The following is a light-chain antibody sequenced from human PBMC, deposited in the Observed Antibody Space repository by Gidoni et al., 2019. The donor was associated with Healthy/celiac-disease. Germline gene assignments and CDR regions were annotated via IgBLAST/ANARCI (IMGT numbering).Light chain of an antibody. CDR2: AAS. CDR1: QSISTY. CDR3: QQSYSTPT. J-gene: IGKJ1*01. V-gene: IGKV1-39*01. Sequence: DIQMTQSPSSLSASVGARVTIPCRASQSISTYLHWYQQKPGKAPKLLIYAASSLQSGVPSRFSVSGSGPDFTLTISSLQPEDFATYYCQQSYSTPTFGQGTKVEIK.